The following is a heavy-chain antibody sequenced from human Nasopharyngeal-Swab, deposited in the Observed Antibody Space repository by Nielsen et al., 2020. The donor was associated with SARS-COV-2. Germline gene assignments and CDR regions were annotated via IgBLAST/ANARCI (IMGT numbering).Heavy chain of an antibody. V-gene: IGHV1-46*01. Sequence: ASVQVFCYASAYTFTSNYMHCVRQAPGQGLEWMGIINPSGGSTSYSQTFQARVTMTRDTSSSTVYMELSSLRSEDTAVYYCSREVVVIIKNDYDYYYGMDVWGQGTTVTVSS. CDR2: INPSGGST. D-gene: IGHD3-22*01. CDR1: AYTFTSNY. CDR3: SREVVVIIKNDYDYYYGMDV. J-gene: IGHJ6*02.